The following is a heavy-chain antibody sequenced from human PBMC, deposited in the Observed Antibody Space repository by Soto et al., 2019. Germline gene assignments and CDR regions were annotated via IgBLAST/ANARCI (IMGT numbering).Heavy chain of an antibody. D-gene: IGHD4-17*01. Sequence: KEQEWVSYISSSSSTIYYADSVKGRFTISRDNAKNSLYLQMNSLRAEDTAVYHCARVTLFFYCYGDPPDLNSYPTRRSSDL. CDR2: ISSSSSTI. CDR3: ARVTLFFYCYGDPPDLNSYPTRRSSDL. J-gene: IGHJ2*01. V-gene: IGHV3-48*01.